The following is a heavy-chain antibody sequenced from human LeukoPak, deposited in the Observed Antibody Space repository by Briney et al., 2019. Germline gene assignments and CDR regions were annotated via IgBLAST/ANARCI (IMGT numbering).Heavy chain of an antibody. CDR3: AKVGSPYLYYYYYYMDV. CDR2: ISYDGSNK. CDR1: GFTFSSYG. V-gene: IGHV3-30*18. J-gene: IGHJ6*03. D-gene: IGHD3-16*01. Sequence: GGSLRLSCAASGFTFSSYGMHWVRQAPGKGLEWVAVISYDGSNKYYADSVKGRFTISRDNSKNTLYLQMNSLRAEDTAVYYCAKVGSPYLYYYYYYMDVWGKGTTVTVSS.